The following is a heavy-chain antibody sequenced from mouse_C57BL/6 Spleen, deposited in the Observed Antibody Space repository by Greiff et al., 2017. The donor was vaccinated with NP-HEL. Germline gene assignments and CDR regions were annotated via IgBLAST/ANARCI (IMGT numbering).Heavy chain of an antibody. Sequence: DVMLVESGGGLVQPGGSMKLSCVASGFTFSNYWMNWVRQSPEKGLEWVAQIRLKSDNYATHYAESVKGRFTISRDDSKSSVYLQMNNLRAEDTGIYYCTVDYDGEFAYWGQGTLVTVSA. CDR1: GFTFSNYW. V-gene: IGHV6-3*01. D-gene: IGHD2-4*01. J-gene: IGHJ3*01. CDR2: IRLKSDNYAT. CDR3: TVDYDGEFAY.